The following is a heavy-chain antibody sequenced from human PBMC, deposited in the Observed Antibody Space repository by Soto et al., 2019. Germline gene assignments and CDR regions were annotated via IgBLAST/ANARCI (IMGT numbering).Heavy chain of an antibody. V-gene: IGHV1-18*01. CDR3: ARDRGGDFRYGTDV. CDR2: IAHSGNT. D-gene: IGHD2-21*02. J-gene: IGHJ6*02. CDR1: GYTISSYG. Sequence: QVQLVQSGAEVKKPGASVKVSCKASGYTISSYGLSCVRQAPGQGLEWMGWIAHSGNTYYARKFQGRFTLTIDTSTCTAYMEPRSLRTGDTAVYYCARDRGGDFRYGTDVWGQAPSVTVSS.